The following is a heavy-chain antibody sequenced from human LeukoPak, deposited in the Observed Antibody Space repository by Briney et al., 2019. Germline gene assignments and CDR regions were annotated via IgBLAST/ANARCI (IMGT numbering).Heavy chain of an antibody. Sequence: SETLSLTCSVSGGSISSYYWSWIRQPAGKGLEWIGRIYTSGSTNYSPSLKSRVTMSVDTSKNQFSLKLSSVTAADTAVYYCARDRPAAYYYGSASYILGLDYWGQGTLVTVSS. CDR1: GGSISSYY. CDR3: ARDRPAAYYYGSASYILGLDY. D-gene: IGHD3-10*01. CDR2: IYTSGST. J-gene: IGHJ4*02. V-gene: IGHV4-4*07.